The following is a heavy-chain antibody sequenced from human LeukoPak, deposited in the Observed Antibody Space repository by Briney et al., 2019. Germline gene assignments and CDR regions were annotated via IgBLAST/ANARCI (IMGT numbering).Heavy chain of an antibody. CDR1: GGSISSGSYY. CDR2: IYTSGST. V-gene: IGHV4-61*02. J-gene: IGHJ4*02. Sequence: PSETLSLTCTVSGGSISSGSYYWSWIRQPAGKGLEWIGRIYTSGSTNYNPSLKSRVTISVDTSKNQFSLKLSSVTAADTAVYYCARGYCSITSCYPGDYWGQGTLVTVSS. D-gene: IGHD2-2*01. CDR3: ARGYCSITSCYPGDY.